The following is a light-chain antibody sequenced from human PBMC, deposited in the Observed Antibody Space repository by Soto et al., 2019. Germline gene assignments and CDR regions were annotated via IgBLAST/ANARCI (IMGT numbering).Light chain of an antibody. CDR3: CSYAGSSTSWV. CDR2: EGS. V-gene: IGLV2-23*01. CDR1: RSDVGSYNL. J-gene: IGLJ3*02. Sequence: QSVLTQPASVSGSPGQSITISCTGTRSDVGSYNLVSWYQQHPGKAPKLMIYEGSKRPSGVSNRFSGSKSGNTASLTISGLQAEDEADYYCCSYAGSSTSWVFGGGTQLTVL.